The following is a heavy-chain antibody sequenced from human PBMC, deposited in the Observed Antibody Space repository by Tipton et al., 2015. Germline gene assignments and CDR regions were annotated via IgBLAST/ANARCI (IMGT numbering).Heavy chain of an antibody. J-gene: IGHJ4*02. CDR1: GYSISSGYY. Sequence: GLVKPSETLSLTCDVSGYSISSGYYWSWIRQPPGKELEWIGYIQYSGGTNYNPSLESRVSMSVDTSKTQFSLEMRSVTATDTAVYYCARARGRHGGLFDSWGQGTLVTVSS. CDR2: IQYSGGT. CDR3: ARARGRHGGLFDS. D-gene: IGHD4-23*01. V-gene: IGHV4-28*06.